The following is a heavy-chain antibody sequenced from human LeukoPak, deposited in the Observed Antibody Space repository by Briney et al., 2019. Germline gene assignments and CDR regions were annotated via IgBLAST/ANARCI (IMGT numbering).Heavy chain of an antibody. CDR3: AKARPYYYDSSGSSAFDY. D-gene: IGHD3-22*01. Sequence: GGSLRLSCAASGFTFSSYGMHGVRQAPGKGLEWVAVISYDGSNKYYADSVKGRFTIYRDNSKNTLYLQMNSLRAEDTAVYYCAKARPYYYDSSGSSAFDYWGQGTLVTVSS. V-gene: IGHV3-30*18. CDR2: ISYDGSNK. CDR1: GFTFSSYG. J-gene: IGHJ4*02.